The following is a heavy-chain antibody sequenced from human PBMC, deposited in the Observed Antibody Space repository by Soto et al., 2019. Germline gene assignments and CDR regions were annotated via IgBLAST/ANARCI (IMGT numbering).Heavy chain of an antibody. J-gene: IGHJ6*03. CDR3: ARHPHGKRGYSYGYYMDV. V-gene: IGHV4-59*08. D-gene: IGHD5-18*01. CDR1: GGSISSYY. Sequence: SETLSLTCTVSGGSISSYYWSWIRQPPGKGLEWIGYIYYSGSTNYNPSLKSRVTISVDTSKNQFSLKLSSVTAADTAVYYCARHPHGKRGYSYGYYMDVWGKGTTATVSS. CDR2: IYYSGST.